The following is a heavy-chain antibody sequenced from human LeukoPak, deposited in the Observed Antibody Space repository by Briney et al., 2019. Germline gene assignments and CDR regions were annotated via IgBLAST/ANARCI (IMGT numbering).Heavy chain of an antibody. D-gene: IGHD3-10*01. V-gene: IGHV3-15*01. CDR2: IKCKAAGGST. Sequence: GGSLRLSCAASGFTFSNAWMSWVRQAPGKGLEWVGCIKCKAAGGSTDYAAPVQFRFTISRDDSGNTLYLQMSSLKTGEGAVYYCIVGGSYYTYWGQGTLVTVSS. J-gene: IGHJ4*02. CDR1: GFTFSNAW. CDR3: IVGGSYYTY.